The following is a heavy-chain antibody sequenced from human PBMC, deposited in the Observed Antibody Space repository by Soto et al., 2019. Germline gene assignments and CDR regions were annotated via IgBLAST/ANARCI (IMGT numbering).Heavy chain of an antibody. V-gene: IGHV3-53*01. CDR2: LYDVDGS. Sequence: GGSLRLSCAAFGLTISGKKYVAWVRQAPGKGLEWVSALYDVDGSFYADSVKGRFTTSSDSSKTTVYLQMNDLRPDDTAVYYCANWHEREHGYDVWGQGTTVTVSS. CDR1: GLTISGKKY. J-gene: IGHJ3*01. CDR3: ANWHEREHGYDV. D-gene: IGHD1-1*01.